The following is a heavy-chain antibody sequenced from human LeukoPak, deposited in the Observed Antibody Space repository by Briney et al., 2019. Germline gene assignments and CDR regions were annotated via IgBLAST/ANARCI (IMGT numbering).Heavy chain of an antibody. V-gene: IGHV3-23*01. J-gene: IGHJ4*02. D-gene: IGHD1-26*01. CDR1: GFTFSSYE. CDR2: LSASGGST. CDR3: AKSIVGVSGFGY. Sequence: GGSLRLSCVASGFTFSSYEMNWVRQAPGKGLEWVSALSASGGSTYYADSVKGRFTISRDNSKSTLYLQMNSLRAEDTAIYYCAKSIVGVSGFGYWGQGALVTVSS.